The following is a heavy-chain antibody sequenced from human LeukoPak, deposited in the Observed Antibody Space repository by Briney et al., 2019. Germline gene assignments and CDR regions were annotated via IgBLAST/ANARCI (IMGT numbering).Heavy chain of an antibody. J-gene: IGHJ4*02. D-gene: IGHD5-24*01. CDR2: IPYVGSNK. CDR1: GFTFSGYA. V-gene: IGHV3-30-3*01. Sequence: GRPLRLSCAASGFTFSGYAMHWVRQAPGKGLEWVSVIPYVGSNKHCADSVKGRFTISRDNSKNTLYLQMSSLRAEDTAVYYCARAWMATTIDYWGQGTLVTVSS. CDR3: ARAWMATTIDY.